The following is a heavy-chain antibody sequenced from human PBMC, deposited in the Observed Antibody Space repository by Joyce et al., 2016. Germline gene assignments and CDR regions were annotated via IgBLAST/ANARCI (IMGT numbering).Heavy chain of an antibody. V-gene: IGHV3-21*01. CDR1: GLTFSSYS. CDR2: LSSSSSYI. D-gene: IGHD2-8*01. J-gene: IGHJ4*02. Sequence: EVQLVESGGGLVKPGGSLRLSCAASGLTFSSYSMSWVRQAPGKGREWVSSLSSSSSYIKYTDSVKGRFTISRDNAKNSLYLQMNSLRVEDTAVYYCARSSYTNGIFDYWGQGTLVTVSS. CDR3: ARSSYTNGIFDY.